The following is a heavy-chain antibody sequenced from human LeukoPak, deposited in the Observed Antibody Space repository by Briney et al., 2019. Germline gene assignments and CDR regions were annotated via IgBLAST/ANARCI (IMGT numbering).Heavy chain of an antibody. D-gene: IGHD5-24*01. CDR2: IVTAGDT. J-gene: IGHJ4*02. CDR3: ARERDGRFFDY. V-gene: IGHV3-13*01. CDR1: GFTFSTYD. Sequence: GGSLRLSCAPSGFTFSTYDMQWVRQAAGKGLEWVSGIVTAGDTFCPGSVKGRFTISRANAKNSLDLQMNTLRAEDTALYYCARERDGRFFDYWGQGTLVTVSS.